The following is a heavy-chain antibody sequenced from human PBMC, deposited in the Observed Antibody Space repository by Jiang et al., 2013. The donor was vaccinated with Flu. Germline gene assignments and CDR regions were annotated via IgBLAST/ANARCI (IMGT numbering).Heavy chain of an antibody. Sequence: SGSGGSTYYADSVKGRFTISRDNSKNTLYLQMNSLRAEDTAVYYCAKTWSSGSYDYWGQGTLVTVSS. D-gene: IGHD1-26*01. V-gene: IGHV3-23*01. CDR2: SGSGGST. J-gene: IGHJ4*02. CDR3: AKTWSSGSYDY.